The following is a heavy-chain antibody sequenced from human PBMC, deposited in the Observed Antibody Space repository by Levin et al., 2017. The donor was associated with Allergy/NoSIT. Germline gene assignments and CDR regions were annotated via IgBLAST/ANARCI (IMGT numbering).Heavy chain of an antibody. CDR3: ARGGLCQH. Sequence: SETLSLTCAVYGGSFSGYYWSWIRQPPGKGLEWIGEINHSGSTNYNPSLKSRVTISVDTSKNQFSLKLSSVTAADTAVYYCARGGLCQHWGQGTLVTVSS. CDR2: INHSGST. V-gene: IGHV4-34*01. CDR1: GGSFSGYY. J-gene: IGHJ1*01.